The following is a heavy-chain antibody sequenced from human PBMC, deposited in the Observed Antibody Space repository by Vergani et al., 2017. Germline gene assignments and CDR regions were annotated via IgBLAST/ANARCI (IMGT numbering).Heavy chain of an antibody. CDR1: GGSISSYY. J-gene: IGHJ5*02. CDR2: IYTSGST. V-gene: IGHV4-4*07. Sequence: QVQLQESGPGLVKPSETLSLTCTVSGGSISSYYWSWIRQPPGKGLEWIGRIYTSGSTNYNPSLKSRVTMSVDTSKNQFSLKRSAVTAADTAVYYCAREYCSSTSCYGWFDPWGQGTLVTVSS. CDR3: AREYCSSTSCYGWFDP. D-gene: IGHD2-2*01.